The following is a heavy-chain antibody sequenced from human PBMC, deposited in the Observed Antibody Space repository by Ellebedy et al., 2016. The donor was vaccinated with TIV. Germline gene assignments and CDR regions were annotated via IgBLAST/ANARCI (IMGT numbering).Heavy chain of an antibody. CDR3: ARRGSYGDYAVQINSWFDS. V-gene: IGHV3-7*01. Sequence: GESLKISCEAFGFSFRSYWMSWDRQAPGKRLEWVANIRGDSEKYYVDSVKGRFTISRDNGKNSLYLQMHSLRPEDTAVYYCARRGSYGDYAVQINSWFDSWGQGTLVTVS. J-gene: IGHJ5*01. CDR2: IRGDSEK. D-gene: IGHD4-17*01. CDR1: GFSFRSYW.